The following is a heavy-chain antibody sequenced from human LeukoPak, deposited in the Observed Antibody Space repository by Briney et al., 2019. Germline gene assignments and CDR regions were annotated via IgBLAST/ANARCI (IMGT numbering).Heavy chain of an antibody. CDR3: AKDPGDHSWYFAL. Sequence: GGSLRLSCAASGFTFSAYAMAWVRQAPVKGLEWVATISASGANTHYADSVKGRFTIAGVSSMSTLFLQMNGLRADDTAVYYCAKDPGDHSWYFALWGQGTLVTVSS. V-gene: IGHV3-23*01. D-gene: IGHD6-13*01. CDR1: GFTFSAYA. J-gene: IGHJ4*02. CDR2: ISASGANT.